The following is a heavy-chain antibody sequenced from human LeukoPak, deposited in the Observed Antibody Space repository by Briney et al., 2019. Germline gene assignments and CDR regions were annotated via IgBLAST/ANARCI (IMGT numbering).Heavy chain of an antibody. J-gene: IGHJ4*02. CDR1: GFTFSSYG. V-gene: IGHV3-30*03. D-gene: IGHD6-6*01. Sequence: GGSLRLSCAASGFTFSSYGMHWVRQAPGKGLEWVTVISYDGSNKYYADSVKGRFTISRDNSKNTLYLQMNSLRAEDTAVYYCATGRPFSSPSPCEYWGQGTLVTVSS. CDR2: ISYDGSNK. CDR3: ATGRPFSSPSPCEY.